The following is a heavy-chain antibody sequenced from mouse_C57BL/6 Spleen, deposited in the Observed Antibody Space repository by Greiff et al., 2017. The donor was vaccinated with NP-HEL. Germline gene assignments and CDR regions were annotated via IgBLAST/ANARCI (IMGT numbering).Heavy chain of an antibody. V-gene: IGHV1-80*01. CDR1: GYAFSSYW. J-gene: IGHJ4*01. CDR2: IYPGDGDT. Sequence: QVQLQQSGAELVKPGASVKISCKASGYAFSSYWMNWVKQRPGKGLEWIGQIYPGDGDTNYNGKFKGKATLTADKSSSTAYMQLSSLTSEDSAVYFCARMRYGSGYAMDYWGQGTSVTVSS. CDR3: ARMRYGSGYAMDY. D-gene: IGHD1-1*01.